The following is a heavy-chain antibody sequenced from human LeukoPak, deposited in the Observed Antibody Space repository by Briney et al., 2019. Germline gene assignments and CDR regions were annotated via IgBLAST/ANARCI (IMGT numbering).Heavy chain of an antibody. CDR2: ISSSSSTI. Sequence: GGSLRLSCAASGFTLSYNYMTWVRQAPGKGLEWVSYISSSSSTIYYADSVKGRFTISRDNAKNSLYLQMNSLRDEDTAVYYCARDSLKNPYGAVTRFDYWGQGTLVTVSS. CDR1: GFTLSYNY. D-gene: IGHD1-14*01. J-gene: IGHJ4*02. CDR3: ARDSLKNPYGAVTRFDY. V-gene: IGHV3-48*02.